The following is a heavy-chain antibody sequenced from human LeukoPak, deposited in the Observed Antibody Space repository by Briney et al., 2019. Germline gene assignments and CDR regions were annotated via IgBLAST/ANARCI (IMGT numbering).Heavy chain of an antibody. D-gene: IGHD1-7*01. CDR1: GYTFTVKF. CDR2: IIPIFGTA. Sequence: ASVKVSCKTSGYTFTVKFLHWLRQAPGQGLEWMGGIIPIFGTANYAQKFQGRVTITTDESTSTAYMELSSLRSEDTAVYYCARGELRRSYYYMDVWGKGTTVTVSS. CDR3: ARGELRRSYYYMDV. V-gene: IGHV1-69*05. J-gene: IGHJ6*03.